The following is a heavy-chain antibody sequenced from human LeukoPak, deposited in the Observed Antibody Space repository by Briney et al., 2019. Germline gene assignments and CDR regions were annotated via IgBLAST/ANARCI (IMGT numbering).Heavy chain of an antibody. CDR3: AKDHYDSSGYHAPFDY. CDR2: ISGSGGST. D-gene: IGHD3-22*01. J-gene: IGHJ4*02. V-gene: IGHV3-23*01. CDR1: GFTFSSYA. Sequence: GGSLRLSCAASGFTFSSYAMSWVRQAPGKGPEWASAISGSGGSTYYADSVKGRFTISRDNSKNTLYLQMNSLRAEDTAVYYCAKDHYDSSGYHAPFDYWGQGTLVTVSS.